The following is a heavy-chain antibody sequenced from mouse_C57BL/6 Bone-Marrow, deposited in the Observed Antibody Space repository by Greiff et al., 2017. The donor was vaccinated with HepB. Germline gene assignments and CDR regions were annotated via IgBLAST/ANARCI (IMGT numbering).Heavy chain of an antibody. D-gene: IGHD2-4*01. Sequence: EVLLVESGGDLVKPGGSLKLSCAASGFTFSSYGMSWVRQTPDKRLEWVATISSGGSYTYYPDSVKGRLTISRDNAKNTLYLQMSSLKSEDTAMYYCARHASYDFLAYWGQGTLVTVSA. CDR2: ISSGGSYT. CDR1: GFTFSSYG. V-gene: IGHV5-6*02. J-gene: IGHJ3*01. CDR3: ARHASYDFLAY.